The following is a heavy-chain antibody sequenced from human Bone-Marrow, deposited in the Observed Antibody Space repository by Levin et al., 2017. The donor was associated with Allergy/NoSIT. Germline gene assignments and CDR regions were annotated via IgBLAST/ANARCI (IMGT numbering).Heavy chain of an antibody. CDR2: INAGNGNT. V-gene: IGHV1-3*01. CDR3: ARDPDERGENYFDY. CDR1: GYTFTTYA. J-gene: IGHJ4*02. Sequence: VASVKVSCKASGYTFTTYAMHWVRQAPGQRLEWMGWINAGNGNTKYSQKFQDRFTITRDTSANTAFMELSSLRSEDTAVYYCARDPDERGENYFDYWGQGTLVTVSS. D-gene: IGHD3-16*01.